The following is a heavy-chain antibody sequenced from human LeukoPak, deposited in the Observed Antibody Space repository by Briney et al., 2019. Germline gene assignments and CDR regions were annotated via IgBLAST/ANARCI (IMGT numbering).Heavy chain of an antibody. CDR1: GMTVSSSY. D-gene: IGHD3-9*01. Sequence: GSLRLSCAASGMTVSSSYMSWIRQPPGKGLEWIGYIYYSGNTNYNPSLRSRATMSVDTSKNQFSLKLSSVTAADTAVYYCARDIDDDILTGYYHGAFDIWGQGTMVTVSS. V-gene: IGHV4-59*02. J-gene: IGHJ3*02. CDR2: IYYSGNT. CDR3: ARDIDDDILTGYYHGAFDI.